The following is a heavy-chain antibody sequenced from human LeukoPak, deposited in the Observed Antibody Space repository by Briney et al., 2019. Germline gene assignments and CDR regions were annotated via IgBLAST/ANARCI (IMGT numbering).Heavy chain of an antibody. CDR1: GFTFDDYA. J-gene: IGHJ6*03. D-gene: IGHD5-12*01. CDR3: AKDPGGLYSGYDLSYYYYMDV. Sequence: GGSLRLPCAASGFTFDDYAMHWVRQAPGKGLEWVSGISWNSGSIGYADSVKGRFTISRDNAKNSLYLQMNSLRAEDTAIYYCAKDPGGLYSGYDLSYYYYMDVWGKGTTVTVSS. V-gene: IGHV3-9*01. CDR2: ISWNSGSI.